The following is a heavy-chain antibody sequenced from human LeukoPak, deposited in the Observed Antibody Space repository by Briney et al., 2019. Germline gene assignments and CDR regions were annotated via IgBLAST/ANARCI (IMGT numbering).Heavy chain of an antibody. J-gene: IGHJ4*02. Sequence: PSETLSLTCTVSGYSISSGYYWGWIRQPPGKGLEWIGSIYHSGSTYYNPSLKSRVTISVDTSKNQFSLKLSSVTAADTAVYYCATRTVKDFSDYWGQGTLVTVSS. V-gene: IGHV4-38-2*02. CDR2: IYHSGST. D-gene: IGHD4-17*01. CDR1: GYSISSGYY. CDR3: ATRTVKDFSDY.